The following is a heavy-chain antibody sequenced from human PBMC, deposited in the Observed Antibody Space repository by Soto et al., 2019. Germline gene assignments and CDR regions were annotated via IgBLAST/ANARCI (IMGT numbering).Heavy chain of an antibody. V-gene: IGHV3-15*01. D-gene: IGHD6-13*01. CDR3: TTGFSSSWHAGVDY. CDR2: IKSKTDGGTT. J-gene: IGHJ4*02. CDR1: GFTFSNAW. Sequence: EVQLVESGGGLVKPGGSLRLSCAASGFTFSNAWMSWVRQAPGKGLEWVGRIKSKTDGGTTDYAAPVKGRFTISRDDSKNTLYLQMNSLKTEDTAVYYCTTGFSSSWHAGVDYWGQGTLVTVSS.